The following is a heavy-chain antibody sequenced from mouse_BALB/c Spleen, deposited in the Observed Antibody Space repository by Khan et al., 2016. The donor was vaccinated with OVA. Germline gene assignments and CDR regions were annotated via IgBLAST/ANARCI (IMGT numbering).Heavy chain of an antibody. CDR2: IDPASGNT. J-gene: IGHJ3*01. CDR3: GRWDGPFAY. V-gene: IGHV14-3*02. Sequence: VRLQQSGAELVKPRASVKLSCTASGFNIKDTSMHWVRQRPEQGLEWIGTIDPASGNTKYDPRFQGNATISADTSSNSAYLQLSSLTSEDTAVYYCGRWDGPFAYWGQGTLVTVSA. D-gene: IGHD2-3*01. CDR1: GFNIKDTS.